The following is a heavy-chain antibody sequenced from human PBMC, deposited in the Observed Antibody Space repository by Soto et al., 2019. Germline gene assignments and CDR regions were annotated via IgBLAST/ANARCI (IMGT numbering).Heavy chain of an antibody. CDR3: ARQYYGSGSPQLDY. CDR2: IIPILGIA. CDR1: GGTFSSYT. Sequence: EASEKVSCKASGGTFSSYTISWVRQAPGQGLEWMGRIIPILGIANYAQKFQGRVTITADKSTSTAYMELSSLRSEDTAVYYCARQYYGSGSPQLDYWGQGTLVTVSS. V-gene: IGHV1-69*02. J-gene: IGHJ4*02. D-gene: IGHD3-10*01.